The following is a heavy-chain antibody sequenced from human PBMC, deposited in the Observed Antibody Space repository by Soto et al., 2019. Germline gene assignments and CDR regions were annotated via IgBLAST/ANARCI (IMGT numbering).Heavy chain of an antibody. V-gene: IGHV4-39*01. D-gene: IGHD6-19*01. CDR1: GGSISSSSYY. CDR2: IYYSGST. CDR3: ARRIAVAGSNWFDP. J-gene: IGHJ5*02. Sequence: PSETLSLTCTVSGGSISSSSYYWGWIRQPPGKGLEWIGSIYYSGSTYYNPSLKSRVTISVDTSKNQFSLKLSSVTAADTAVYYCARRIAVAGSNWFDPWGQGTLVTVSS.